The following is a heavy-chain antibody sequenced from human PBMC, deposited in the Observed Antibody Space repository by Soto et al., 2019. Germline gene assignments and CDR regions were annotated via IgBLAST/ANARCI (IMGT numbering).Heavy chain of an antibody. CDR3: ARNIVVVPAAIYYYGMDV. V-gene: IGHV4-38-2*01. CDR2: IYHSGST. J-gene: IGHJ6*02. CDR1: GYSISSGYY. D-gene: IGHD2-2*01. Sequence: PSETLSLTCAVSGYSISSGYYWGWIRQPPGKGLEWIGSIYHSGSTYYNPSLKRRVTISVDTSKNQFSLKLSSVTAADTAVYYCARNIVVVPAAIYYYGMDVWGQGTTVTVS.